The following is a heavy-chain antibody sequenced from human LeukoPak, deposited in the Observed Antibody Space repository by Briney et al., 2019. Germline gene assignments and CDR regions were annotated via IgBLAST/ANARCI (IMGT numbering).Heavy chain of an antibody. CDR3: VKDKHRDGYTYGVYDS. CDR2: IGQDGTTK. Sequence: GGSLRLSCAASGFIFSNSGMHWVRQAPGKGLEWVAFIGQDGTTKYYVDSVKGRFTIPGDNPKKMAYLQMSSLRPEDTALYYCVKDKHRDGYTYGVYDSWGQGTLITVSS. D-gene: IGHD5-18*01. J-gene: IGHJ5*01. CDR1: GFIFSNSG. V-gene: IGHV3-30*02.